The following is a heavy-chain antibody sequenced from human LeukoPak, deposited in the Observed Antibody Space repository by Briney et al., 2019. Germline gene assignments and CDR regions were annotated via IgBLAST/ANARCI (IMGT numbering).Heavy chain of an antibody. V-gene: IGHV1-46*01. CDR3: ARRWSRYYFDY. CDR1: GGTFSSYA. Sequence: ASVKVSCKASGGTFSSYAISWVRQAPRQGLEWMGIINPSGGSTSYAQKFQGRVTMTRDMSTSTVYMELSSLRSEDTAVYYCARRWSRYYFDYWGQGTLVTVSS. D-gene: IGHD1-26*01. J-gene: IGHJ4*02. CDR2: INPSGGST.